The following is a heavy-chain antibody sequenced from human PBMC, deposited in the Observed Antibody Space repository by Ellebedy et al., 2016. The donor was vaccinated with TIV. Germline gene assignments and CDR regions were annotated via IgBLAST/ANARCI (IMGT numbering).Heavy chain of an antibody. CDR2: INPTGGSP. Sequence: ASVKVSCKADGFTFTNYYMHWVRQAPGQGLEWMGVINPTGGSPTYAQKFQGRVTMTSDTSTSTLYMELCSLRSEDTAVYYCTRDGPRVRKGAFDIWGQGTMVTVSS. V-gene: IGHV1-46*01. CDR3: TRDGPRVRKGAFDI. CDR1: GFTFTNYY. D-gene: IGHD1-14*01. J-gene: IGHJ3*02.